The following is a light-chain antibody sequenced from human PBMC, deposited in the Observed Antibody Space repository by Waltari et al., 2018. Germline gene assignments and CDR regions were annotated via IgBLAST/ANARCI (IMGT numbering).Light chain of an antibody. V-gene: IGKV3-20*01. CDR1: QGVGKY. Sequence: EIVLTQSPGTLSLSPGERATLSCRASQGVGKYLAGYQQRPGQAPMLLLYHASIRATGIPDRFSGSGFGTDFSLTISRLEPEDFAVYYCQKYDVLPATFGQGTTVEIK. CDR3: QKYDVLPAT. J-gene: IGKJ1*01. CDR2: HAS.